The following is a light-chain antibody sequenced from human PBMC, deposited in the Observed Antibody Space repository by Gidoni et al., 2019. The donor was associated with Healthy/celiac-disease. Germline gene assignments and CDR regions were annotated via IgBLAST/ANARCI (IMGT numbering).Light chain of an antibody. CDR3: QAWDSSTVV. CDR2: QDS. V-gene: IGLV3-1*01. Sequence: SYELTQPPSMSVSPGQTASITCSGDHLGDKYACWYQQKPGQSPVLVIYQDSKRPSGIPERFSGSNSGNTATLTISGTQAMDEADYYCQAWDSSTVVFGGGTKLTVL. CDR1: HLGDKY. J-gene: IGLJ2*01.